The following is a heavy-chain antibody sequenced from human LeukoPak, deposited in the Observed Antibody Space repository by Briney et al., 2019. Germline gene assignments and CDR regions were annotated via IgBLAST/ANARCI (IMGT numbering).Heavy chain of an antibody. CDR3: ARDGDSSSNWFDP. D-gene: IGHD6-6*01. V-gene: IGHV3-48*01. CDR1: GFTFSSYS. Sequence: PGGSLRLSCAASGFTFSSYSMNWVHQAPGKGLEWVSYISSSSSTIYYADSVKGRFTISRDNAKNSLYLQMNSLRAEDTAVYYCARDGDSSSNWFDPWGQGTLVTVSS. J-gene: IGHJ5*02. CDR2: ISSSSSTI.